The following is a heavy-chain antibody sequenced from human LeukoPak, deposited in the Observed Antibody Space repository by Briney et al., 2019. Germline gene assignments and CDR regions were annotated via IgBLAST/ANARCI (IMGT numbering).Heavy chain of an antibody. CDR2: IIPIFGTA. J-gene: IGHJ1*01. V-gene: IGHV1-69*13. CDR3: ARGRKARDGPNSGYFQH. CDR1: GGTFSSYA. Sequence: GASVKVSCKAPGGTFSSYAISWVRQAPGQGLEWMGGIIPIFGTANYAQKFQGRVTITADESTSTAYMELSSLRSEDTAVYYCARGRKARDGPNSGYFQHWGQGTLVTVSS. D-gene: IGHD5-24*01.